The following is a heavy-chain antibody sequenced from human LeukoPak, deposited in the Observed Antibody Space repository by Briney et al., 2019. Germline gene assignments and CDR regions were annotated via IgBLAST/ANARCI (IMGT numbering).Heavy chain of an antibody. V-gene: IGHV3-53*01. CDR1: GFIVSGNY. J-gene: IGHJ3*02. CDR2: ISGAGST. D-gene: IGHD3-16*01. CDR3: AKDRDDYVWGSYLGAFDI. Sequence: GGSLRLSCAVSGFIVSGNYMAWVRQAPGKGLEWVSYISGAGSTYFADSVKGRFTISRDNSKNTLYLQMNSLRAEDTTVFYCAKDRDDYVWGSYLGAFDIWGQGTMVTVSS.